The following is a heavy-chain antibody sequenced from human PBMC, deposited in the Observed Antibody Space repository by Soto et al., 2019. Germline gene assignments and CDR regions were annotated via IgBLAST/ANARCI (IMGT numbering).Heavy chain of an antibody. CDR3: ARDGAGAYGLGWFDP. CDR2: IYHSGST. Sequence: QVQLQESGPGLVKPSQTLSLTCTVSGDSISRGGYYGNWLRQHPRKGLEWIGYIYHSGSTIYNPSLKSRGTLSVDTSKNRLSLELSNVTAADTAVYYCARDGAGAYGLGWFDPWGQGILVTVSS. J-gene: IGHJ5*02. CDR1: GDSISRGGYY. D-gene: IGHD2-21*01. V-gene: IGHV4-31*03.